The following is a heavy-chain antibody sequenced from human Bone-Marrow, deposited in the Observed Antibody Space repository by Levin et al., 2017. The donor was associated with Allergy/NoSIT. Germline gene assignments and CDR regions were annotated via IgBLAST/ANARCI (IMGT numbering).Heavy chain of an antibody. V-gene: IGHV3-30-3*01. D-gene: IGHD4-11*01. CDR2: ISYDGSNK. CDR1: GFTFSSYA. J-gene: IGHJ1*01. Sequence: GGSLRLSCAASGFTFSSYAMHWVRQAPGKGLEWVAVISYDGSNKYYADSVKGRFTISRDNSKNTLYLQMNSLRAEDTAVYYCARDYSNRDEYFQHWGQGTLVTVSS. CDR3: ARDYSNRDEYFQH.